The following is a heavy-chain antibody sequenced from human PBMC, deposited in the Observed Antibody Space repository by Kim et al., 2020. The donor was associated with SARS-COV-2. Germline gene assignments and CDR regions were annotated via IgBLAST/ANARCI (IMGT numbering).Heavy chain of an antibody. J-gene: IGHJ5*02. D-gene: IGHD2-2*01. Sequence: SETLSLTCFVSGDSISINYYWGWIRQPPGKGLEWIGSIYYSGSTYYNPSLKSRVTISVDTSKNQFSLMLSSVTAADTAVYYCAGFTVSSTSQFLRYSLVDPWAQGPLVPVSS. CDR1: GDSISINYY. V-gene: IGHV4-39*01. CDR3: AGFTVSSTSQFLRYSLVDP. CDR2: IYYSGST.